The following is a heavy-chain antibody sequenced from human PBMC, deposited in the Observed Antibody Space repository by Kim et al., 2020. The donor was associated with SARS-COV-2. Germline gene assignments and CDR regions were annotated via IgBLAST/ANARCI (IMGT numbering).Heavy chain of an antibody. J-gene: IGHJ6*02. D-gene: IGHD6-19*01. Sequence: ASVKVSCKASGYTFTSYGISWVRQAPGQGLEGMGWISAYNGNTNYAQKFQGRVTMTTDTSTSTAYMELRSLRSDDTAVYYCARYGSGWYNYYYYYGMDVWGQGTTVTVSS. CDR2: ISAYNGNT. CDR3: ARYGSGWYNYYYYYGMDV. V-gene: IGHV1-18*01. CDR1: GYTFTSYG.